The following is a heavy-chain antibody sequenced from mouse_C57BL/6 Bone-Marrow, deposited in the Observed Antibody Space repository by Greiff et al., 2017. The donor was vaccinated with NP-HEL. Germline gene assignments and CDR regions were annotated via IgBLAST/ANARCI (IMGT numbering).Heavy chain of an antibody. CDR1: GFTFSDYY. Sequence: EVMLVESGGGLVQPGGSLKLSCAASGFTFSDYYMYWVRQTPEKRLEWVAYISNGGGSTYYPDTVKGRFTISRDNAKNTLYLQMSLLKSEDTAMYYCARRGYYGSYAMDYWGQGTSVTVSS. V-gene: IGHV5-12*01. CDR2: ISNGGGST. D-gene: IGHD1-1*01. CDR3: ARRGYYGSYAMDY. J-gene: IGHJ4*01.